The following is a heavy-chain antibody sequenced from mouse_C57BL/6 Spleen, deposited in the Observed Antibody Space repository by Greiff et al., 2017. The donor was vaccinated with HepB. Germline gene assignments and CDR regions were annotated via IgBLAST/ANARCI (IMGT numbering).Heavy chain of an antibody. D-gene: IGHD3-2*02. CDR2: IWRGGST. CDR3: APSISGYAWFAY. Sequence: VKLMESGPGLVQPSQSLSITCTVSGFSLTSYGVHWVRQSPGKGLEWLGVIWRGGSTDYNAAFMSRLSITKDNSKSHVFYKMNSLQADDTAIYYCAPSISGYAWFAYWGQGTLVTLSA. J-gene: IGHJ3*01. CDR1: GFSLTSYG. V-gene: IGHV2-5*01.